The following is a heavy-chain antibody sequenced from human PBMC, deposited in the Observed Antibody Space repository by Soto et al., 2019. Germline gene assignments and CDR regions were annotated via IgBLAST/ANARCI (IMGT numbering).Heavy chain of an antibody. Sequence: QVQLVESGGGVAQPGRSLRLSCAASGFTFSSYAMHWVRQAPGKGLEGGAVISNDGSNKYNADSVKGRFTISRDNSKNTLYLQMNSLRAEDTAVYYCARGIQLWLGVFDYWGQGTLVTVSS. CDR2: ISNDGSNK. CDR3: ARGIQLWLGVFDY. CDR1: GFTFSSYA. D-gene: IGHD5-18*01. J-gene: IGHJ4*02. V-gene: IGHV3-30-3*01.